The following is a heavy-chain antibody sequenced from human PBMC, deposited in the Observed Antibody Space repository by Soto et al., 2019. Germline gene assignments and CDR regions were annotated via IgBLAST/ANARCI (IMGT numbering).Heavy chain of an antibody. V-gene: IGHV4-59*01. CDR2: IYYSGST. CDR3: ARGPLSIAVAVYGMDV. J-gene: IGHJ6*02. D-gene: IGHD6-19*01. Sequence: SETLSLTCTVSGGSISSYYWSWIRQPPGKGLEWIGYIYYSGSTNYNPSLKSRVTISVDTSKNQFSLKLSSVTAADTAVYYCARGPLSIAVAVYGMDVWGQGTTVTVSS. CDR1: GGSISSYY.